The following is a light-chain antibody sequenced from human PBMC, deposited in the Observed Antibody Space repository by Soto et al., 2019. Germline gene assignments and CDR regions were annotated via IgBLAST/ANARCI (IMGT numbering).Light chain of an antibody. V-gene: IGLV1-47*01. Sequence: QSVLTQPPSTSGTPGQRVTISCSGSTSNIGRNYVYWYQQFPGTAPKLLIYRNNRRTPGVPDRFSGSRSNTSASLAIRGPRSEDEAYYFCASWYDSLSAEVFGTGTKLTVL. CDR2: RNN. J-gene: IGLJ1*01. CDR1: TSNIGRNY. CDR3: ASWYDSLSAEV.